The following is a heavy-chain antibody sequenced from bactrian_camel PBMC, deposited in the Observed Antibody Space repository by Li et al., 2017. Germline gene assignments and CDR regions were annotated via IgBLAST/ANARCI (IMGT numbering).Heavy chain of an antibody. CDR1: GSTPSKYY. J-gene: IGHJ6*01. D-gene: IGHD1*01. CDR2: IFSDGTNT. V-gene: IGHV3-2*01. Sequence: HVQLVESGGGLVQPGGSLRLSCAASGSTPSKYYVTWVRQAPGKGLEWLSSIFSDGTNTHLADRVKGRFTISKDNAKNTVYPQMNSLKPEDTAVYSCVRDYAGYVFPGYWGQGTQVTVS. CDR3: VRDYAGYVFPGY.